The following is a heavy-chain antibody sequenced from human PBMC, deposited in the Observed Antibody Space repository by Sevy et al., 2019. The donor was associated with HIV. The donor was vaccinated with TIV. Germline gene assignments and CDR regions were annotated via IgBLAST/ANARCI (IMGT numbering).Heavy chain of an antibody. CDR1: GISFTTSG. Sequence: GGSLRISCVVSGISFTTSGMHWVRQAPGKGLEWVAVISYHGRDKFYAESVKGRSTISRDNSKNMLYLQINSLRAEDTAVYYCAKDFTGYNGIDVRGQGTMVTVSS. D-gene: IGHD3-9*01. V-gene: IGHV3-30*18. J-gene: IGHJ6*02. CDR2: ISYHGRDK. CDR3: AKDFTGYNGIDV.